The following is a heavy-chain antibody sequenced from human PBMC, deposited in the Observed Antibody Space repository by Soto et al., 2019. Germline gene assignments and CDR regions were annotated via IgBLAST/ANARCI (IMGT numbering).Heavy chain of an antibody. J-gene: IGHJ4*02. V-gene: IGHV1-69*05. CDR2: IIPIFGTA. Sequence: QVQLVQSGAEVKKPGSSVKVSCKASGGTFSSYAISWVRQAPGQGLEWMGGIIPIFGTANYAQKFQGRVTSTXXEXTXXAYMELSSLRSEDTAVYYWARVGYCSGGSCYSEDYWGQGTLVTVSS. D-gene: IGHD2-15*01. CDR1: GGTFSSYA. CDR3: ARVGYCSGGSCYSEDY.